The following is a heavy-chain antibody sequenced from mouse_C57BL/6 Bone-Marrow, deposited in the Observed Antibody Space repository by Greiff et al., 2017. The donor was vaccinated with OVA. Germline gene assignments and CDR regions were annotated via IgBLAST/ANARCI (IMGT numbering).Heavy chain of an antibody. Sequence: QVQLKQSGAELVKPGASVKLSCKASGYTFTEYTIHWVKQRSGQGLEWIGWFYPGSGSIKYNEKFKDKATLTADKSSSTVYMELSRLTSEDSAVYFCARHEGGIYDGYPYAMDYWGQGTSVTVSS. CDR3: ARHEGGIYDGYPYAMDY. CDR2: FYPGSGSI. CDR1: GYTFTEYT. V-gene: IGHV1-62-2*01. D-gene: IGHD2-3*01. J-gene: IGHJ4*01.